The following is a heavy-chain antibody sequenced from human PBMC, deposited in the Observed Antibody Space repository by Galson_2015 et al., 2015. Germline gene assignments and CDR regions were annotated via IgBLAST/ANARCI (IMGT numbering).Heavy chain of an antibody. D-gene: IGHD3-16*01. CDR2: ISGSGGST. CDR3: AKDRFEGRGRNWFDP. J-gene: IGHJ5*02. V-gene: IGHV3-23*01. Sequence: SLRLSCAASGFTFSSYAMSWVRQAPGKGLEWVSAISGSGGSTYYADSVKGRFTISRDNSKNTLYLQMNSLRAEDTAVYYCAKDRFEGRGRNWFDPWGQGTLVTVSS. CDR1: GFTFSSYA.